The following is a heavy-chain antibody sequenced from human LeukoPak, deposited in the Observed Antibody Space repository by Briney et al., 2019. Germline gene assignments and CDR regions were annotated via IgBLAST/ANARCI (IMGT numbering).Heavy chain of an antibody. J-gene: IGHJ4*02. CDR1: GFTFSSYN. V-gene: IGHV3-21*01. Sequence: GGSLRLSCAASGFTFSSYNMNWVRQAPGWGLEWVSFISSSSSYIYYADSLKGRFTISRDNAKNSLYLQMNSLRAEDTAVYYCARAPGYRSFLDHWGQGTLVTVSS. CDR2: ISSSSSYI. D-gene: IGHD6-13*01. CDR3: ARAPGYRSFLDH.